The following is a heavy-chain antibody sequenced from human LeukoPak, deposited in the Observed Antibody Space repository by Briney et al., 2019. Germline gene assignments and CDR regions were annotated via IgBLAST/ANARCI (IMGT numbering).Heavy chain of an antibody. CDR3: ARADGYYFLIGLEY. D-gene: IGHD2/OR15-2a*01. CDR2: IGASGGST. CDR1: GYTFSSFA. J-gene: IGHJ4*02. V-gene: IGHV3-23*01. Sequence: GGSLRLSCAISGYTFSSFAMSWVRQAPGKGLEWVSGIGASGGSTYYADSVKGRFTISRDSSKNTLYLQMNSLRTEATNVYYCARADGYYFLIGLEYWGPGTLVTVSS.